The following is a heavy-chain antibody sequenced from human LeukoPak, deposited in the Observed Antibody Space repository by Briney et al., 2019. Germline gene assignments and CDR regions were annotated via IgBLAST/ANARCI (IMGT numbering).Heavy chain of an antibody. Sequence: SETLSLTCTVSGASISSGSYYWSWIRQPAGKGLEWIGRIYTSGSTNYNPSLKSRVTISVDTSKNQFSLKLSSVTAADTAVYYCARDAYYDILTDWGQGTLVTVSS. CDR1: GASISSGSYY. CDR2: IYTSGST. J-gene: IGHJ4*02. V-gene: IGHV4-61*02. D-gene: IGHD3-9*01. CDR3: ARDAYYDILTD.